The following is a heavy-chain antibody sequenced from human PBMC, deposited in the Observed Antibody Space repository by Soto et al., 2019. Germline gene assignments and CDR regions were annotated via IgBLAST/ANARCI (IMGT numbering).Heavy chain of an antibody. CDR1: GFTFTSYA. J-gene: IGHJ4*02. Sequence: QVQLVESGGGVVQPGRSPRLSCAASGFTFTSYAMHWVRQAPGKGLEWVAFISYDGSDKYYAESVRGRFTISRDDSKNTLFLQINSLTTEDTAVYYCAKDNPAVDHWGQGTLVTVSS. V-gene: IGHV3-30*18. CDR2: ISYDGSDK. CDR3: AKDNPAVDH.